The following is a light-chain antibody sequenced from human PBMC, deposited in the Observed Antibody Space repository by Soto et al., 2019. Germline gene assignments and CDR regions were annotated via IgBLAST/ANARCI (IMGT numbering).Light chain of an antibody. CDR3: AAWDDSLSVV. CDR2: RNN. J-gene: IGLJ3*02. V-gene: IGLV1-47*01. Sequence: QSVLTQPPSASGTPGQKVSISCSGSSSNIGNDYVYWYRQLPGTAPKLLIYRNNQRPSEVPDRFSASKSGTSAFLAISGLRSEDEADYYCAAWDDSLSVVFGGGTKLTVL. CDR1: SSNIGNDY.